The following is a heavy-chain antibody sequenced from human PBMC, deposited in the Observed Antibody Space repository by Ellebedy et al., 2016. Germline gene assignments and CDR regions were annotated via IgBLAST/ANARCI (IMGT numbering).Heavy chain of an antibody. V-gene: IGHV3-73*01. CDR3: TRHRDIVVVPAAIRVYGIDV. Sequence: GESLKISCAASGFTFSGSAMHWVRQASGKGLEWVGRIRSKANSYATAYAASVKGRFTISRDDSKNTAYLQMNSLKTEDTAVYYCTRHRDIVVVPAAIRVYGIDVWGQGTTVTVSS. D-gene: IGHD2-2*01. J-gene: IGHJ6*02. CDR1: GFTFSGSA. CDR2: IRSKANSYAT.